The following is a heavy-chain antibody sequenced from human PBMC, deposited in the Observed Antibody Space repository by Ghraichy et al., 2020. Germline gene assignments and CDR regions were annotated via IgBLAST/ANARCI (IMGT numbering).Heavy chain of an antibody. CDR3: AKTPGYSSGWVLN. CDR1: GFTFNIYV. CDR2: ISGSGDST. V-gene: IGHV3-23*01. J-gene: IGHJ4*02. Sequence: ESLNISCAASGFTFNIYVMSWVRQAPGKGLEWVSSISGSGDSTYYADSVQGRFTISRDNSKNTLFLEINSLRAEDTAVYYCAKTPGYSSGWVLNWGQGTLVTVSS. D-gene: IGHD6-19*01.